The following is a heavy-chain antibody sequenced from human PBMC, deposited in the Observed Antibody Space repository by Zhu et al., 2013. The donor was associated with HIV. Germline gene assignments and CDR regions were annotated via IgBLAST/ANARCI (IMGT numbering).Heavy chain of an antibody. V-gene: IGHV1-18*01. CDR3: ARTSITMVRDYYYYGMDV. D-gene: IGHD3-10*01. CDR2: ISAYNGNT. CDR1: GYTFTSYG. J-gene: IGHJ6*01. Sequence: QVQLVQSGAEVKKPGASVKVSCKASGYTFTSYGISWVRQAPGQGLEWMGWISAYNGNTNYAQKLQGRVTMTTDTSTSTAYMELRSLRSDDTAVYYCARTSITMVRDYYYYGMDVWGPRGPRSPSPQ.